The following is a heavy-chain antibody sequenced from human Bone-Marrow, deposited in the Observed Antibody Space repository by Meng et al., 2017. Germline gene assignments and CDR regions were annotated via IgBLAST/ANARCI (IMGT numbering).Heavy chain of an antibody. CDR3: ARGVVADPPGD. J-gene: IGHJ1*01. Sequence: QVQLQEPGPGLVRSSETLSLTCTVSGASVNTGSYYWSWIRQPPGRGLELIGFIYQSGSTNNNPSLKSRVTISLDMSSNQFSLTLNSVTAADTAIYYCARGVVADPPGDWGRGTLVTVSS. V-gene: IGHV4-61*01. CDR2: IYQSGST. CDR1: GASVNTGSYY. D-gene: IGHD2-15*01.